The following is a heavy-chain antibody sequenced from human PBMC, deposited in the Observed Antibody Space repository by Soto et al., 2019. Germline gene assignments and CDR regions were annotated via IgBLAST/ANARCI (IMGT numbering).Heavy chain of an antibody. J-gene: IGHJ3*02. CDR1: GFTFSSYR. CDR2: ISSSSSTI. CDR3: ARDLYSSSWYVEDDAFDI. V-gene: IGHV3-48*01. D-gene: IGHD6-13*01. Sequence: GGSLRFSCAASGFTFSSYRMNLVRQAPGKVLEWVSYISSSSSTIYYADSVKGRFTISRDNAKNSLYLQMNSLRAEDTAVYYCARDLYSSSWYVEDDAFDIWGQGTMVTVSS.